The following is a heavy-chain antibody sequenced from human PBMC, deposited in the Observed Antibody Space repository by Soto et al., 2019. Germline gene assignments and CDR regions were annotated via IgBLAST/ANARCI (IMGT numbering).Heavy chain of an antibody. CDR1: GFTFSSYG. CDR3: ATDLADAGTCADY. D-gene: IGHD6-13*01. Sequence: GGSLRLSCAASGFTFSSYGMHWVRQAPGKGLEWVAVISYGGSNKYYADSVKGRFTISRDKSKNTLYLQMNSLGAEDTAVYYCATDLADAGTCADYWGQGTLVTVSS. J-gene: IGHJ4*02. CDR2: ISYGGSNK. V-gene: IGHV3-30*03.